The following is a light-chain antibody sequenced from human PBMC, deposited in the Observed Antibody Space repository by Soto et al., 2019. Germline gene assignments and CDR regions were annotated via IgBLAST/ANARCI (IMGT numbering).Light chain of an antibody. V-gene: IGKV1-12*01. J-gene: IGKJ4*01. CDR3: QQSITFPLT. CDR2: AAS. CDR1: QGVSSW. Sequence: DIQMPQSPSSVSASVGDSVIITCRASQGVSSWLAWYQHKPGTAPKLLIYAASTLQSSVPSRFSGSGSGTDFSLTISSLQPEDSATYYCQQSITFPLTFSGGTKVEI.